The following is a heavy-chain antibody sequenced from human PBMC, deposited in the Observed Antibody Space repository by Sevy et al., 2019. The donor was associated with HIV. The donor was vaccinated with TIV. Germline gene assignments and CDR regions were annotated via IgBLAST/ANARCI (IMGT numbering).Heavy chain of an antibody. J-gene: IGHJ4*01. V-gene: IGHV1-69*13. CDR1: GGIFRSNA. CDR3: ARDKYYYVSGSFDY. CDR2: IIAAFGTT. Sequence: ASVKVSCKASGGIFRSNAMSWVRQAPGQGLEWMGGIIAAFGTTNYAQKFQGRVTVSADESRSTAYMELSSLRSEDTAVYYCARDKYYYVSGSFDYWGQGTQVTVSS. D-gene: IGHD3-10*01.